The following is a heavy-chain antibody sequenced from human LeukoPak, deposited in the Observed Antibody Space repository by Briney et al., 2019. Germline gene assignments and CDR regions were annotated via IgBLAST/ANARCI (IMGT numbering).Heavy chain of an antibody. V-gene: IGHV1-18*01. CDR2: ISAYNGNT. Sequence: GASVKLSCKASGYTFTSYGISWVRQAPGQGLEWMGWISAYNGNTNYAQKLQGRVTMTTDTSTSTAYMELRSLRSDDTAVYYCARGSMITFGGVIIPTPFDYWGQGTLVTVSS. J-gene: IGHJ4*02. CDR1: GYTFTSYG. CDR3: ARGSMITFGGVIIPTPFDY. D-gene: IGHD3-16*01.